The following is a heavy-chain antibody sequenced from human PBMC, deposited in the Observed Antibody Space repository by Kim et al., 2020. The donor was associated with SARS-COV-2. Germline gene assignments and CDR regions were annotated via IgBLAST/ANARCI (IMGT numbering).Heavy chain of an antibody. CDR2: ISSSSSYI. CDR3: ARAADRRITIWQDY. V-gene: IGHV3-21*01. J-gene: IGHJ4*02. D-gene: IGHD3-3*01. CDR1: GFTFSSYS. Sequence: GGSLRLSCAASGFTFSSYSMNWVRQAPGKGLEWVSSISSSSSYIYYADSVKGRFTISRDNAKNSLYLQMNSLRAEDTAVYYCARAADRRITIWQDYWGQGTLVTVSS.